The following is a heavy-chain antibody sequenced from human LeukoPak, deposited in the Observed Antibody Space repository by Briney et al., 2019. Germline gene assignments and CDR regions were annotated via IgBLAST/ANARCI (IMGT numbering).Heavy chain of an antibody. Sequence: GGSLRLSCAASGFTFSSYAMHWVRQAPGKGLEWVAVISDDGSNKYYVDSVKGRFTISRDNSKNTLYLQMNSLRAEDTAVYYCAGGLLGCGGGSCYPTDYWGQGTLVTVSS. J-gene: IGHJ4*02. CDR1: GFTFSSYA. V-gene: IGHV3-30*04. CDR3: AGGLLGCGGGSCYPTDY. CDR2: ISDDGSNK. D-gene: IGHD2-15*01.